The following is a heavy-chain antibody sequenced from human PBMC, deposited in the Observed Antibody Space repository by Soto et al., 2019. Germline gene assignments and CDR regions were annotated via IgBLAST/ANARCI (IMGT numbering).Heavy chain of an antibody. Sequence: GGSLRLSCAASGFTFSSYGMHWVRQAPGKGLEWVAVIWYDGSNKYYVDSVKGRFTISRDNSKNTLYLQMNSLRAEDTAVYYCAREFPGIAVAFDIWGQGTMVTVSS. D-gene: IGHD6-19*01. CDR1: GFTFSSYG. J-gene: IGHJ3*02. CDR3: AREFPGIAVAFDI. V-gene: IGHV3-33*01. CDR2: IWYDGSNK.